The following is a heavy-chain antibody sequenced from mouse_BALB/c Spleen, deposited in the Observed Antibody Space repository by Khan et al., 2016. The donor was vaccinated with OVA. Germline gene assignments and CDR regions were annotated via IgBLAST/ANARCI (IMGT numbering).Heavy chain of an antibody. CDR3: ARHLTGAFAY. D-gene: IGHD4-1*01. CDR1: GFTFSSYS. V-gene: IGHV5-6*01. J-gene: IGHJ3*01. Sequence: EVELVESGGDLVKPGGSLKLSCAASGFTFSSYSMPWVRQIPDKRLEWVATMSSGGDYTYYPDSVKGRFTISRDNAKNTLYLQMSSLKSEDTAMYYCARHLTGAFAYWGQGTLVTVSA. CDR2: MSSGGDYT.